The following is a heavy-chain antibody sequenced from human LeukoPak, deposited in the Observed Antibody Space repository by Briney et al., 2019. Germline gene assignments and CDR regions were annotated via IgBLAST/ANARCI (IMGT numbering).Heavy chain of an antibody. Sequence: GGSLRLSCAASEFTFSSYSMNWVRQAPGKGLEWVSYISSSSSTIYYADSVKGRFTISRDNAKNSLYLQMNSLRAEDTAVYYCARMGTRDGYNYGGYYFDYWGQGTLVTVSS. J-gene: IGHJ4*02. CDR2: ISSSSSTI. V-gene: IGHV3-48*04. CDR1: EFTFSSYS. D-gene: IGHD5-24*01. CDR3: ARMGTRDGYNYGGYYFDY.